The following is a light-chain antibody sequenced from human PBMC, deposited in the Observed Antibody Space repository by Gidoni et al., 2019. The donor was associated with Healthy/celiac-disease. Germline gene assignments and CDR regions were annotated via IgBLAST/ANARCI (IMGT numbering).Light chain of an antibody. CDR2: DAS. CDR1: QSVSSY. Sequence: EIVLTQSPATMSLSPGERATLSCRASQSVSSYLAWYQQKPGQAPMLLIYDASNRATGIPARFSGSGSGTDFTLTISSLEPEDFAVYYCQQRSNWPSFGTGTKVDIK. V-gene: IGKV3-11*01. CDR3: QQRSNWPS. J-gene: IGKJ3*01.